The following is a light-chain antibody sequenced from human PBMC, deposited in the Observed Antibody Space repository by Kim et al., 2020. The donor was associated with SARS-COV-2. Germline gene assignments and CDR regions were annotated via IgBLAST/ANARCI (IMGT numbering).Light chain of an antibody. J-gene: IGKJ1*01. V-gene: IGKV4-1*01. Sequence: ATINCKSSQSVLYSSNNKNYLAWYQQKPGQPPKLLIYWASTRESGVPDRFSGSGSGTDFTLTISSLQAEDVAIYYCQQYYSTPRTFGQGTKVDIK. CDR2: WAS. CDR1: QSVLYSSNNKNY. CDR3: QQYYSTPRT.